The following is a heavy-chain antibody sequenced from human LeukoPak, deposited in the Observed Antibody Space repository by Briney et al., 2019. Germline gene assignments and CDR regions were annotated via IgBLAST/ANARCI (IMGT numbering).Heavy chain of an antibody. D-gene: IGHD3-9*01. CDR3: AKDRHYDILTGL. V-gene: IGHV3-74*01. CDR2: INSDGSST. Sequence: GSLRLSCAASGFTFSNYWMHWVRQAPGKGLVWVSRINSDGSSTTSADSVKGRSTISRDNAKNTLYLQMNSLRAEDTAVYYCAKDRHYDILTGLWGQGTLVTVSS. J-gene: IGHJ4*02. CDR1: GFTFSNYW.